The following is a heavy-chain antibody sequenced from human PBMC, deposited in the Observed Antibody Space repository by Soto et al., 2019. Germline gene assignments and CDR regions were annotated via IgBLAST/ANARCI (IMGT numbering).Heavy chain of an antibody. Sequence: SQTLSLTCAISGDSVSTNIATWDWIRQSPSRGLEWLGRTYYRSNCYTDYAVSVKGRITISPDTSNNHLSLQLNSVTPDDTAVYYCARLIGDSWLDSWGQGTLVTVSS. CDR2: TYYRSNCYT. J-gene: IGHJ5*01. CDR1: GDSVSTNIAT. D-gene: IGHD2-8*01. V-gene: IGHV6-1*01. CDR3: ARLIGDSWLDS.